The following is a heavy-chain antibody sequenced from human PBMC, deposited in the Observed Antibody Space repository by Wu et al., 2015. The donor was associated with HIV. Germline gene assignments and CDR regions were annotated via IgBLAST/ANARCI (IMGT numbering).Heavy chain of an antibody. Sequence: QVQLVQSGAEVKKPGASVKVSCKASGYTFTGHDVNWVRQTRGQGLEWMGWLNPNSGYTVYLQKFQGRVSMTADTSINTAYMELTRLRSEDTAVYYCARDKSSSSFDYWGQGTLVTVSS. CDR1: GYTFTGHD. CDR3: ARDKSSSSFDY. V-gene: IGHV1-8*01. CDR2: LNPNSGYT. D-gene: IGHD6-19*01. J-gene: IGHJ4*02.